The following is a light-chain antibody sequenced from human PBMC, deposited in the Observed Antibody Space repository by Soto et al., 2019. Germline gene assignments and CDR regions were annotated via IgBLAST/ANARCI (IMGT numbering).Light chain of an antibody. J-gene: IGLJ1*01. V-gene: IGLV2-8*01. CDR3: SSYAGSKAYV. CDR2: AVS. Sequence: QSVLTHPPSASGSPCQSVTISCTGTSNDVGYYNYVSWYQQHPGKAPKLMIYAVSKRPSGVPDRFSGSKSGNTASLTVSGLQAEDEADYYCSSYAGSKAYVFGTGTKVTVL. CDR1: SNDVGYYNY.